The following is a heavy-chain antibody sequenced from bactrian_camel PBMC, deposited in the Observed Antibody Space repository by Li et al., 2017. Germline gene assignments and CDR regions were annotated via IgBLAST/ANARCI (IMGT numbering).Heavy chain of an antibody. D-gene: IGHD1*01. CDR3: AADGRTCRWGIAYSY. J-gene: IGHJ4*01. Sequence: HVQLVESGGGLVQPGGSLRLSCAASGFTYSSYCMAWFRQAPRKEREFVARMDSGGSTTYRDSVKGRFTISKDNAKNTLYLQMNSLKPEDTAMYICAADGRTCRWGIAYSYWGQGTQVTVS. CDR2: MDSGGST. V-gene: IGHV3S26*01. CDR1: GFTYSSYC.